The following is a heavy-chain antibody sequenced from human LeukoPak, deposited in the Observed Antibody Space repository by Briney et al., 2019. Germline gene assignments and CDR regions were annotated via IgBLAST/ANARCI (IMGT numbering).Heavy chain of an antibody. CDR1: GGSISSDY. CDR2: IYYSGST. J-gene: IGHJ1*01. CDR3: ARHTVVVTATTAEYFQH. Sequence: SETLSLTCTVSGGSISSDYWSWIRQPPGKGLEWIGYIYYSGSTNYNPSLKSRVTISVDTSKNQFSLKLSSVTAADTAVYYCARHTVVVTATTAEYFQHWGQGTLVTVSS. D-gene: IGHD2-21*02. V-gene: IGHV4-59*08.